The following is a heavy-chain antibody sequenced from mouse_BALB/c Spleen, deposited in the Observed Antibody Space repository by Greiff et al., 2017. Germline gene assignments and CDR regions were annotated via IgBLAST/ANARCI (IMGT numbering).Heavy chain of an antibody. CDR3: AREGDYYGSSYDYYAMDY. Sequence: VKLMESGPGLVAPSQSLSITCTVSGFSLTSYGVHWVRQPPGKGLEWLGVIWAGGSTNYNSALMSRLSISKDNSKSQVFLKMNSLQTDDTAMYYCAREGDYYGSSYDYYAMDYWGQGTSVTVSS. J-gene: IGHJ4*01. CDR2: IWAGGST. D-gene: IGHD1-1*01. V-gene: IGHV2-9*02. CDR1: GFSLTSYG.